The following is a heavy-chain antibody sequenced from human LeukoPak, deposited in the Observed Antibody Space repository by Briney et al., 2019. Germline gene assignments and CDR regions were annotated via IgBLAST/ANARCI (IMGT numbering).Heavy chain of an antibody. CDR1: GGSFTGYY. Sequence: PSETLSLTCAVYGGSFTGYYWNWIRQAPGKGLEWIGEINHSGSTNYNPSLKSRVTIPVDTSKNQFSLKLSSVTAADTAVYYCARVTGSYHDYWGQGTLVTVSS. D-gene: IGHD1-26*01. V-gene: IGHV4-34*01. CDR3: ARVTGSYHDY. CDR2: INHSGST. J-gene: IGHJ4*02.